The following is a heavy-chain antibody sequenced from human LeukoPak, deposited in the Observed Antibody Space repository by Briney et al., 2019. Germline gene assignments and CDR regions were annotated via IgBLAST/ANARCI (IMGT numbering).Heavy chain of an antibody. D-gene: IGHD3-22*01. CDR3: ARDPRRPLYYYDSSGYYYFDY. V-gene: IGHV3-23*01. Sequence: SGRSLRLSCAASGFTFSSYAMHWVRQAPGKGLEWVSAISDSGGTTYYADSVKGRFTISRDNSKNTLYLQMNSLRAEDTAVYYCARDPRRPLYYYDSSGYYYFDYWGQGTLVTVSS. CDR2: ISDSGGTT. CDR1: GFTFSSYA. J-gene: IGHJ4*02.